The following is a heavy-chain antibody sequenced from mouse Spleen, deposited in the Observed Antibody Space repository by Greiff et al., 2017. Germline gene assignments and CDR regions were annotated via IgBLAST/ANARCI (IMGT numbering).Heavy chain of an antibody. Sequence: VQLQQSGAELAKPGASVKMSCKASGYTFTSYWMHWVKQRPGQGLEWIGYINPSTGYTEYNQKFKDKATLTADKSSSTAYMQLSSLTSEDSAVYYCARRYGNYDLYSSMDYWGQGTSVTVSS. CDR2: INPSTGYT. CDR1: GYTFTSYW. V-gene: IGHV1-7*01. D-gene: IGHD2-10*02. J-gene: IGHJ4*01. CDR3: ARRYGNYDLYSSMDY.